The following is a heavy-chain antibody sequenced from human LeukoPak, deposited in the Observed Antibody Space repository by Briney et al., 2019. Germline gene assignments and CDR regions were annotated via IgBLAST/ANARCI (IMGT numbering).Heavy chain of an antibody. CDR1: GGSISSDNW. D-gene: IGHD5/OR15-5a*01. CDR2: IYHSGST. Sequence: PSGTLSLTCAVSGGSISSDNWWSWVRQPPGKGLEWIGEIYHSGSTNYNPSLQSRVTISVDKSNNHFSLRLTSVTAADTAVYYCARGFYDESSDAFDIWGQGTMVTVSS. J-gene: IGHJ3*02. V-gene: IGHV4-4*02. CDR3: ARGFYDESSDAFDI.